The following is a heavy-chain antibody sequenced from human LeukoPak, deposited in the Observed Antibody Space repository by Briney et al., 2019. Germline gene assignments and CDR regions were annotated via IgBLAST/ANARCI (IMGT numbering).Heavy chain of an antibody. Sequence: GASLQISCQGSGSIFTSYWSGGGRPLPGKGLEGMGIIYTGDSDTRYSPSFQGQVTISADKSISTAYLQWSSLKASDTAMYYCARLEDYVWGSYRYSLDYWGQGTLVTVSS. CDR2: IYTGDSDT. CDR1: GSIFTSYW. J-gene: IGHJ4*02. D-gene: IGHD3-16*02. CDR3: ARLEDYVWGSYRYSLDY. V-gene: IGHV5-51*01.